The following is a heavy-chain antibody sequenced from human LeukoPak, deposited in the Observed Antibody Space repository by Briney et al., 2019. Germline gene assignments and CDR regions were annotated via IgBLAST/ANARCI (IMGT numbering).Heavy chain of an antibody. J-gene: IGHJ4*02. Sequence: SETLSLTCTVSGGSIRYYYWSWIRQSPGKGLEWIGYIYYSGSTNYNPSLKSRVTISVDTSKNQFSLKLSSVTAADTAVYYCARIHGGGWYYFDYWGQGTLVTVSS. CDR3: ARIHGGGWYYFDY. CDR2: IYYSGST. V-gene: IGHV4-59*01. D-gene: IGHD6-19*01. CDR1: GGSIRYYY.